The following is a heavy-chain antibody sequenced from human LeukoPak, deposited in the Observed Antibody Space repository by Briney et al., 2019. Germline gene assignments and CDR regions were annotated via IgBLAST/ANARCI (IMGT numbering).Heavy chain of an antibody. D-gene: IGHD5-12*01. CDR3: AREGRVSGYDFDC. CDR2: INSDGSSI. V-gene: IGHV3-74*03. Sequence: GGSLRLSCAASGFTFSSYWMHWVRQAPGKGLAWASRINSDGSSITYADSVKGRFTISRDNAKNTLYLQMNSLRVEDTAVYYCAREGRVSGYDFDCWGQGTLVTVSS. CDR1: GFTFSSYW. J-gene: IGHJ4*02.